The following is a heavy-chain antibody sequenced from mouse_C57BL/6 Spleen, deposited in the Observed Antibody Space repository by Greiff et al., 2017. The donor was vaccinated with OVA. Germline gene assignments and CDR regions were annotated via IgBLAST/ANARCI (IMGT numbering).Heavy chain of an antibody. D-gene: IGHD2-4*01. V-gene: IGHV5-6*02. CDR3: ARRDYDYDEGYAMDY. CDR1: GFTFSSYG. CDR2: ISSGGSYT. J-gene: IGHJ4*01. Sequence: VKLVESGGDLVKPGGSLKLSCAASGFTFSSYGMSWVRQTPDKRLEWVATISSGGSYTYYPDSVKGRFTISRDNAKNTLYLQMSSLKSEDTAMYYCARRDYDYDEGYAMDYWGQGTSVTVSS.